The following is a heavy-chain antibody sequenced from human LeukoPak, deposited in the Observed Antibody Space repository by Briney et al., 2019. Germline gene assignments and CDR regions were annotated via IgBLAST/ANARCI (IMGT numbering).Heavy chain of an antibody. CDR1: GFTFSSYG. J-gene: IGHJ4*02. V-gene: IGHV3-30*02. D-gene: IGHD2-2*01. Sequence: GGSLRLSSAASGFTFSSYGMHWVRQAPGKGLEWVAFIRYDGSNKYYADSVKGRFTISRDNSKNTLYLQMNSLRAEDTAVYYCAKEGIVVVPADDYWGQGTLVTVSS. CDR2: IRYDGSNK. CDR3: AKEGIVVVPADDY.